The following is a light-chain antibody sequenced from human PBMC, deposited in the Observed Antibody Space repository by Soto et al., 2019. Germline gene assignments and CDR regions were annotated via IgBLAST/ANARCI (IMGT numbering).Light chain of an antibody. CDR2: EVS. CDR1: SSDVGDYSY. J-gene: IGLJ2*01. Sequence: QSALTQPASVSGSPGQSITIYCTGTSSDVGDYSYVSWYQQHPGKAPKLMIYEVSNRPSGVSNRFSGSKSGNTASLTISGLQAEDEADYYCSSYTSSTNVLFGGGTKLTVL. CDR3: SSYTSSTNVL. V-gene: IGLV2-14*01.